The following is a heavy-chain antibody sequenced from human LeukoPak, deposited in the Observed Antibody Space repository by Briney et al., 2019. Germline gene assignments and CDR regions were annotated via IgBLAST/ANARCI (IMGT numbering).Heavy chain of an antibody. CDR3: ARQLGAFDI. J-gene: IGHJ3*02. D-gene: IGHD1-1*01. CDR1: GDSVYSNNPA. Sequence: SQTLSLTCAISGDSVYSNNPAWNWIRQSPSRGLDWLGRTYYRSKGYNDYAVSVKRRITINRDASENQFSVQLNSVRSEDTAVYYCARQLGAFDIWGQGTMVTVSS. CDR2: TYYRSKGYN. V-gene: IGHV6-1*01.